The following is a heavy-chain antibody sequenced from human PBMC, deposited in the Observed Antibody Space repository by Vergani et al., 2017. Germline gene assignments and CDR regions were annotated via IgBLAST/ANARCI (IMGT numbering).Heavy chain of an antibody. Sequence: VQLLESGGGLVQPGGSLRLSCAASGFTFSDYYLSWIRQAPGKGLEWVAVIWYDGSNKYYADSVKGRFTISRDNAKNSLYLQMNSLRAEDTDVYYCARETTTILGPYYYYYGMDVWGQGTTVTVYS. CDR3: ARETTTILGPYYYYYGMDV. V-gene: IGHV3-33*08. CDR2: IWYDGSNK. CDR1: GFTFSDYY. D-gene: IGHD3-3*01. J-gene: IGHJ6*02.